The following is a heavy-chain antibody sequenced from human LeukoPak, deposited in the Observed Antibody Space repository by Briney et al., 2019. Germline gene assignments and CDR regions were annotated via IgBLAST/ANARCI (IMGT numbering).Heavy chain of an antibody. Sequence: GGSLRLSCAASGFTFSDYYMSWIRQAPGRGLEWVSYISSSGSTIYYADSVKGRFTISRDNAKNSLYLQMSSLRAEDTAVYYCASPSEVGAIDYWGQGTLVTVSS. CDR3: ASPSEVGAIDY. V-gene: IGHV3-11*01. CDR2: ISSSGSTI. J-gene: IGHJ4*02. CDR1: GFTFSDYY. D-gene: IGHD1-26*01.